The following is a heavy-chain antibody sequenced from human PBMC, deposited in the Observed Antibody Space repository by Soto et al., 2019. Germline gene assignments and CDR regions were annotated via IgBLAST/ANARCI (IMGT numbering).Heavy chain of an antibody. CDR2: IYYSGST. CDR1: GGSVSSGSYY. Sequence: SETLSLTCTVSGGSVSSGSYYWGWIRQPPGKGLEWIGYIYYSGSTNYNPSLKSRVTISVDTSKNQFSLKLSSVTAADTAVYYCARDGRYSSSESDYWGQGTLVTVSS. D-gene: IGHD6-6*01. CDR3: ARDGRYSSSESDY. V-gene: IGHV4-61*01. J-gene: IGHJ4*02.